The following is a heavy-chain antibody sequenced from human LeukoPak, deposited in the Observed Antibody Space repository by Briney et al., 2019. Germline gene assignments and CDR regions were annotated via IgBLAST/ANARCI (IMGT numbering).Heavy chain of an antibody. J-gene: IGHJ3*02. CDR1: GYTFTSYG. D-gene: IGHD2-21*01. V-gene: IGHV1-18*01. Sequence: ASVKVSCKASGYTFTSYGISWVRQAPGQGLEWMGWISAYNGNTNYAQKLQGRVTMTTDTSTSTAYMELRSLRSDYTAVYYCVICYSVVGAFDIWGQGTMVTVSS. CDR3: VICYSVVGAFDI. CDR2: ISAYNGNT.